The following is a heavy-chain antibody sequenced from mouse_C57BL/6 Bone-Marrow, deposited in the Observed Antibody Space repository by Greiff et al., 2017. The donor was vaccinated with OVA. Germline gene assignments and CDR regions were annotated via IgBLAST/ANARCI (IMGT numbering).Heavy chain of an antibody. CDR2: IDPSDSET. V-gene: IGHV1-52*01. CDR1: GYTFTSYW. D-gene: IGHD1-1*01. CDR3: ARCFDYCGSSSFDY. J-gene: IGHJ2*01. Sequence: VQLQQPGAELVRPGSSVKLSCKASGYTFTSYWMPWVKQRPIQGLEWIGNIDPSDSETHYNQKFKDKATLTVDKSSSTAYMQLSSLTSEDSAVYYCARCFDYCGSSSFDYWGQGTTLTVSS.